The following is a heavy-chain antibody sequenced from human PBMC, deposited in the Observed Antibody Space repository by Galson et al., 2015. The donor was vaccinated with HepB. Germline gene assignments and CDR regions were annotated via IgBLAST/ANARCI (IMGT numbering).Heavy chain of an antibody. V-gene: IGHV3-66*01. J-gene: IGHJ6*02. CDR3: ARKGSPMVRGAGGMDV. D-gene: IGHD3-10*01. Sequence: SLRLSCAASGFTVSSNYMSWVRQAPGKGLEWVSVIYSGGSTYYADSVKGRFTISRDNSKNTLYLQMNSLRAEDTAVYYCARKGSPMVRGAGGMDVWGQGTTVTVSS. CDR2: IYSGGST. CDR1: GFTVSSNY.